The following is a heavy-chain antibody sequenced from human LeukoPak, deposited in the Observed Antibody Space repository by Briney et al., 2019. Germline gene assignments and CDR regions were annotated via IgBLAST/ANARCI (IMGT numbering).Heavy chain of an antibody. CDR2: ISWDGGST. Sequence: PGGSLRLSCAVSGFTFSSYTMHWVRQIPGKGLEWVSLISWDGGSTFYADSVKGRFTISRDTRKNFLYLQMISLRTEDTALYYCAKDLGKVIAAAGTSGFDSWGRGTLVTVSS. CDR3: AKDLGKVIAAAGTSGFDS. D-gene: IGHD6-13*01. J-gene: IGHJ4*01. CDR1: GFTFSSYT. V-gene: IGHV3-43*01.